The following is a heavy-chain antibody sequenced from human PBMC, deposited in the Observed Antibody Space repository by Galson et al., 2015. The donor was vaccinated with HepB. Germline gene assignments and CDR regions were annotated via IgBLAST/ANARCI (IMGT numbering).Heavy chain of an antibody. CDR1: GYTFTSYG. Sequence: SVKVSCKASGYTFTSYGISWVRQAPGQGLEWMGWISAYNGNTNYAQKLQGRVTMTTDTSTSTAYMELRSLRSDDTAVYYCAGVDDTYYYDSSGYWRGWFDPWGQGTLVTVSS. D-gene: IGHD3-22*01. V-gene: IGHV1-18*04. J-gene: IGHJ5*02. CDR2: ISAYNGNT. CDR3: AGVDDTYYYDSSGYWRGWFDP.